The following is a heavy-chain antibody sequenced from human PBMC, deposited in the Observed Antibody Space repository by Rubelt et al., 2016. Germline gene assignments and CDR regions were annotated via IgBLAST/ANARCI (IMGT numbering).Heavy chain of an antibody. D-gene: IGHD2-15*01. CDR1: GGSISSSSYY. Sequence: QLQLQESGPGLVKPSETLSLTCTVSGGSISSSSYYWGWIRQPPGKGLEWIGSIYYSGSTYYNPSLKSRVTISVDTAKNQFSLKLSSVTAADTAVYYCARGVAAKGYFQHWGQGTLVTVSS. CDR2: IYYSGST. J-gene: IGHJ1*01. CDR3: ARGVAAKGYFQH. V-gene: IGHV4-39*07.